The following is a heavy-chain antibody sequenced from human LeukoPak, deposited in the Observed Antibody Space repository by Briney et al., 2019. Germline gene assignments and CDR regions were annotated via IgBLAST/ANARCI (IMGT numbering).Heavy chain of an antibody. D-gene: IGHD3-22*01. J-gene: IGHJ4*02. V-gene: IGHV1-18*01. CDR2: ISAYNGNT. Sequence: APVKVSCKASGYTFTSYGISWVRQAPGQGLEWMGWISAYNGNTNYAQKLQGRVTMTTDTSTSTAYMELRSLRSDDTAVYYCARVIEGYYDSSGYAQSDYWGQGTLVTVSS. CDR1: GYTFTSYG. CDR3: ARVIEGYYDSSGYAQSDY.